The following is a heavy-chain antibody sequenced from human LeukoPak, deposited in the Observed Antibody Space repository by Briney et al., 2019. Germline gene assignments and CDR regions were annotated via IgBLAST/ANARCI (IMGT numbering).Heavy chain of an antibody. D-gene: IGHD3-22*01. CDR1: GGSINNYY. CDR2: IYYSGST. CDR3: ARGRYYDNSVYYYFDY. Sequence: SETLSLTCTVSGGSINNYYWSWIRQPPGKGLEWIGYIYYSGSTNYNPSLKSRVTISVDTSKNQFSLKLTSVTAADTAVYYCARGRYYDNSVYYYFDYWGQGTLVTVSS. V-gene: IGHV4-59*01. J-gene: IGHJ4*02.